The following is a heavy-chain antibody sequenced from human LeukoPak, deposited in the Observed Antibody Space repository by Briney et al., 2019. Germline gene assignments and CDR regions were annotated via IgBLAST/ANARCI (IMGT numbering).Heavy chain of an antibody. V-gene: IGHV3-49*03. Sequence: GGSLRLSCTASGFTSGDYAMSWFRQAPGKGLEWVGFIRSKAYGGTTEYAASVKGRFTISRDDSKSIAYLQMNSLKTEDTAVYYCTRDRGSGRPFAYWGQGTLVTVSS. CDR3: TRDRGSGRPFAY. J-gene: IGHJ4*02. CDR2: IRSKAYGGTT. D-gene: IGHD1-26*01. CDR1: GFTSGDYA.